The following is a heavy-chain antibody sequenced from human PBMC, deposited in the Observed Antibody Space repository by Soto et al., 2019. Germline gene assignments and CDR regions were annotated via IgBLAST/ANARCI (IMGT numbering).Heavy chain of an antibody. V-gene: IGHV3-30*04. CDR1: GFTFTSYA. CDR3: ARVIALAGSRYIDF. J-gene: IGHJ4*02. D-gene: IGHD6-13*01. Sequence: QVELVESGGGVVQPGRSLRLSCAASGFTFTSYALHWVRQAPGKGLEWVALTSYDGRTTYYADSVKGRFTISRDNSKNTFFVQMNRLRVEDTAVYYCARVIALAGSRYIDFWGQGTLVTVPS. CDR2: TSYDGRTT.